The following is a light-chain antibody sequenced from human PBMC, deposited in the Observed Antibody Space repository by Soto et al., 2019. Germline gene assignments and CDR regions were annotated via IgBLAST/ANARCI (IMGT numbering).Light chain of an antibody. CDR2: GAF. CDR3: QQYGSSPRT. V-gene: IGKV3-20*01. Sequence: EIVLTQSPCTLSLSPGERSTFSCRSSQSFSSNYLAWYQQKPGQAPRLLIYGAFKRATGIPDRFNGSGSGTDFTLTISRMEPEDFAVYCCQQYGSSPRTFGQGTKVDIK. CDR1: QSFSSNY. J-gene: IGKJ1*01.